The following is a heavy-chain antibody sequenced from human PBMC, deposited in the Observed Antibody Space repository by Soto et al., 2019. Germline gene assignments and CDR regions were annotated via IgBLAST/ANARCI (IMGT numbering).Heavy chain of an antibody. CDR1: GFTFSSHA. CDR3: ARGDGGGSDCDLGF. CDR2: ISSDGSNK. V-gene: IGHV3-30-3*01. J-gene: IGHJ4*02. D-gene: IGHD1-26*01. Sequence: QVQLVESGGGVVQPGRSLRLSCAVSGFTFSSHAMHWVRQAPGKGLEWVTLISSDGSNKYYADSVKGRFTTSRDNSKNTMYLQMNSLRVEDTAGYYCARGDGGGSDCDLGFWGQGALVTVSS.